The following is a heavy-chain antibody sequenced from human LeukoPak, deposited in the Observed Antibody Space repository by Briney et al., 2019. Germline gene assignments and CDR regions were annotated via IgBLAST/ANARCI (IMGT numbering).Heavy chain of an antibody. CDR2: IGTAGDT. V-gene: IGHV3-13*04. D-gene: IGHD1-26*01. Sequence: GGSLRLSCAASGFTFSSYDMHWVRQSTGKGLEWVSAIGTAGDTYYPGSVKGRFAISRENAKNSLYLQMNSLRAGDTAVYYCAREKRGSLYYYGMDVWGQGTTVTVSS. CDR1: GFTFSSYD. CDR3: AREKRGSLYYYGMDV. J-gene: IGHJ6*02.